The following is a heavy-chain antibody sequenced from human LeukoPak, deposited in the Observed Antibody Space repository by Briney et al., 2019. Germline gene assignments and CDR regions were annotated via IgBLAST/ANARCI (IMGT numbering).Heavy chain of an antibody. CDR3: ASYGRSVGGAYYDFWSGYYKGFDY. J-gene: IGHJ4*02. V-gene: IGHV3-7*01. Sequence: PGGSLRLSCAASGFTFSSYWMSWVRQAPGKGLEWVANIKQDGSEKYYVDSVKGRFTISRDNAKNSLYLQMNSLRAEDTAVYYCASYGRSVGGAYYDFWSGYYKGFDYWGQGTLVTVSS. CDR1: GFTFSSYW. CDR2: IKQDGSEK. D-gene: IGHD3-3*01.